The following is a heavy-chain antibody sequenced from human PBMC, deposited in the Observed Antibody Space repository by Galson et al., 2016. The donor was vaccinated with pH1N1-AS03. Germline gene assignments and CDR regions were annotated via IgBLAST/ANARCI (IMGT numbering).Heavy chain of an antibody. Sequence: PAGKGLEWIGRIYVSGNTNYNPSLKSRVTISVDTSKNQFSLKLGSVTAADTAVYYCARDLGELLGWFDPWGQGTLVTVSS. CDR2: IYVSGNT. CDR3: ARDLGELLGWFDP. D-gene: IGHD1-26*01. J-gene: IGHJ5*02. V-gene: IGHV4-4*07.